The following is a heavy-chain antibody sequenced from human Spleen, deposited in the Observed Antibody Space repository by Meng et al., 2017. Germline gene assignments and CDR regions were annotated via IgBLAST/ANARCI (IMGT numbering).Heavy chain of an antibody. D-gene: IGHD3-22*01. J-gene: IGHJ4*03. Sequence: QVPVVQSGAEVKKPGVSLKLSGDTSGFTFTTYFLHWLRQAPGQGLQWMGLFNPNGDVTTYSPRFQRRITLTGNTSTSTLYMELSSLTSDDTAVYYCAREMPMTCYFDQWGQGTLVTVSS. CDR1: GFTFTTYF. CDR3: AREMPMTCYFDQ. CDR2: FNPNGDVT. V-gene: IGHV1-46*01.